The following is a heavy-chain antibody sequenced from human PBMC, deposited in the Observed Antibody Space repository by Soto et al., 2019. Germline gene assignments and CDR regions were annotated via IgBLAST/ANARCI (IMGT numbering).Heavy chain of an antibody. CDR2: IKQDGSES. D-gene: IGHD3-10*01. CDR1: GFTFSRYW. Sequence: QVVESGGGLVHPGDSLRLSCVGSGFTFSRYWMSWLRQTPGKGLEWVANIKQDGSESAYVDSVKGRFTISRDNAKNSLFLQMNSLRAEDAAVYYCARAGSSIIRVANWFDPWGQGTLVFVSS. J-gene: IGHJ5*02. V-gene: IGHV3-7*05. CDR3: ARAGSSIIRVANWFDP.